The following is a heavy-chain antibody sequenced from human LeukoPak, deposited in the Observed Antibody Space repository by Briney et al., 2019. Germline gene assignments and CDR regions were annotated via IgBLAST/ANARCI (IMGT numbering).Heavy chain of an antibody. D-gene: IGHD3-9*01. V-gene: IGHV3-21*04. Sequence: GGSLRLSCAASGFTFSSYSMNWVRQAPGKGLEWVSSISSSSSYIYYADSVKGRFTISRDNAKNSLYLQMNSLRAEDTAVYYCARGGYDILTGYYGFDYWGQGTLVTVSS. CDR2: ISSSSSYI. CDR3: ARGGYDILTGYYGFDY. CDR1: GFTFSSYS. J-gene: IGHJ4*02.